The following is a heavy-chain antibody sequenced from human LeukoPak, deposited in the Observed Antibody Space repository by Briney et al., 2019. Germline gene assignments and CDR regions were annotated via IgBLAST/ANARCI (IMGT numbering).Heavy chain of an antibody. CDR3: ARVTRSTQAFDY. D-gene: IGHD2-2*01. V-gene: IGHV1-46*01. CDR2: INPSGGST. J-gene: IGHJ4*02. CDR1: GYTFTSYD. Sequence: GASVKVSCKASGYTFTSYDINWVRQATGQGLEWMGIINPSGGSTSYAQKFQGRVTMTRDTSTSTVYMELSSLRSEDTAVYYCARVTRSTQAFDYWGQGTLVTVSS.